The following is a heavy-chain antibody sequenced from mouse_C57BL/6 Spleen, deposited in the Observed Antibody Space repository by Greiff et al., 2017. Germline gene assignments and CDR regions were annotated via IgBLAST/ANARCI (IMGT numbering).Heavy chain of an antibody. Sequence: QVQLQQSGPGLVQPSQSLSITCTVSGFSLTSYGVHWVRQPPGKGLEWLGVIWSGGSTDYNAAIISRLSISKDNSKSQVFFKMNSLQADDTAIYCCAKNYYGSSTGYFDVWGTGTTVTVSS. D-gene: IGHD1-1*01. CDR1: GFSLTSYG. CDR3: AKNYYGSSTGYFDV. J-gene: IGHJ1*03. CDR2: IWSGGST. V-gene: IGHV2-4*01.